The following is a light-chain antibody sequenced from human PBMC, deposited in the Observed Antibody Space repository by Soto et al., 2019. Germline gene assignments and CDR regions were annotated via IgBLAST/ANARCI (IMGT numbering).Light chain of an antibody. V-gene: IGKV2-28*01. CDR1: QSLLHSNGYNY. CDR3: MQGLQTRT. J-gene: IGKJ1*01. Sequence: IVMTQSPLSLPVTPGEPASISCRSSQSLLHSNGYNYLDWYLQKPGQSPQLLIYLGSNRASGVPDRFSGSGSGTDFTLKISRVEAEDVGVYYGMQGLQTRTFGQGTKVDIK. CDR2: LGS.